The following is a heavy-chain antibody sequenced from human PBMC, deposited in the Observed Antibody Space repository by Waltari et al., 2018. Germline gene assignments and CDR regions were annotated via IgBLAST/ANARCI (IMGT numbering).Heavy chain of an antibody. CDR3: AKSHWFRELLYDY. J-gene: IGHJ4*02. Sequence: EVQLLESGGGLVQPGGSLRLSCAASGFTFSSYAMSWVRQAPGKGLEWVSAISGSGGSTNYADSVKGRFTISRDNSKNTLYLQMNSLRAEDTAVYYCAKSHWFRELLYDYWGQGTLVTVSS. D-gene: IGHD3-10*01. CDR1: GFTFSSYA. CDR2: ISGSGGST. V-gene: IGHV3-23*01.